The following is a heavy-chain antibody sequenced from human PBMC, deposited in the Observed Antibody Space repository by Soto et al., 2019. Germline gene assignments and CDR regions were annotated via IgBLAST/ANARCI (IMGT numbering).Heavy chain of an antibody. Sequence: QVQLQESGPGLVKPSETLTLTCNVSGGSISAFYWNWIRQPAGKGLEWIGRICRSGHTNYNPSFESRATMSIDPSKNEFSLTLGSMTAADTAVYYCARSPSTSTIGTFDFWGRGTMVTVSS. CDR2: ICRSGHT. D-gene: IGHD2-2*01. CDR3: ARSPSTSTIGTFDF. V-gene: IGHV4-4*07. CDR1: GGSISAFY. J-gene: IGHJ3*01.